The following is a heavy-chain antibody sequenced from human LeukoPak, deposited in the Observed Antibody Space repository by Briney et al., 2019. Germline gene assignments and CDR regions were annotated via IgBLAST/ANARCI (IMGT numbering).Heavy chain of an antibody. V-gene: IGHV3-11*04. D-gene: IGHD5-12*01. CDR3: ARVIIVATKNPDY. CDR1: GFTFSDYY. J-gene: IGHJ4*02. Sequence: GGSLRLSRAASGFTFSDYYMSWIRQAPGKGLEWVSYISSSGSTIYYADSVKGRFTISRDNAKNSLYLQMNSLRAEDTAVYYCARVIIVATKNPDYWGQGTLVTVSS. CDR2: ISSSGSTI.